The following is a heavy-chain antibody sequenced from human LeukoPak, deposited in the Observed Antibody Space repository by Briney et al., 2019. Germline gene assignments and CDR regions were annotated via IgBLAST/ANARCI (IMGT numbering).Heavy chain of an antibody. CDR1: GFTFTDYS. CDR2: MNSDGSHI. CDR3: ARGSFGVFDY. J-gene: IGHJ4*02. Sequence: PGGSLRLSYAASGFTFTDYSMNWVRQAPGKGLEWVSSMNSDGSHIYHAGSVEGRFTISRDNARNSLYLQMNGLRDEDTAVYYCARGSFGVFDYWGQGILVTVSS. D-gene: IGHD3-10*01. V-gene: IGHV3-48*02.